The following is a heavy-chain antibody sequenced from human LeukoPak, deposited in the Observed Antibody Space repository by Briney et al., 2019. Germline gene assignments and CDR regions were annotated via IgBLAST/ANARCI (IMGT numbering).Heavy chain of an antibody. CDR3: ARILLTGTGRGYSDY. CDR1: GFTFSNYW. Sequence: PGGSLRLSCAASGFTFSNYWMSWVRQAPGKGLEWVANIKQDGSKKNYVDSVKGRFTISRDNSMNTFFLQMNSLRAEDTALYYCARILLTGTGRGYSDYWGQGVLVTVSS. D-gene: IGHD1-7*01. J-gene: IGHJ4*02. V-gene: IGHV3-7*03. CDR2: IKQDGSKK.